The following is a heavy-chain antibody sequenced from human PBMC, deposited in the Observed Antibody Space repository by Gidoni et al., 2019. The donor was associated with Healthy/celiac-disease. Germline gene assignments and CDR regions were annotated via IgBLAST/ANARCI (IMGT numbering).Heavy chain of an antibody. D-gene: IGHD6-6*01. CDR2: ISYDGSNK. J-gene: IGHJ4*02. CDR3: ASAKYSSSADEEFFDY. CDR1: GVTFSSYA. V-gene: IGHV3-30-3*01. Sequence: QVQLVESGGGVVQPGRSMRLPCAASGVTFSSYAMHWVRQAPGKGREWVAVISYDGSNKYYADSVQGRFTISRDNSKNTLYLQMNSLRAEDTAVYYCASAKYSSSADEEFFDYWGQGTLVTVSS.